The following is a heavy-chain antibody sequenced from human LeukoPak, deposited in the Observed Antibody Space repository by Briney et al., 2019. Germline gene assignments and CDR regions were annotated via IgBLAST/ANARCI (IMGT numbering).Heavy chain of an antibody. Sequence: GGSLRLSCAASEFTFSNYAMAWVRQAPGKGLEWVAAISNRGDSTNYADSVEGRFIISRDNSKNTLYLQMDSLRPEDTAVYYCARARIAVAGTGAFEIWGQGTMVTVSS. J-gene: IGHJ3*02. CDR3: ARARIAVAGTGAFEI. CDR2: ISNRGDST. D-gene: IGHD6-13*01. V-gene: IGHV3-23*01. CDR1: EFTFSNYA.